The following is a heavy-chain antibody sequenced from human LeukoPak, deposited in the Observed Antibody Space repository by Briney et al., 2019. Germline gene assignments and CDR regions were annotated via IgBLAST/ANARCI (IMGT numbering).Heavy chain of an antibody. CDR3: ARGSSNYDFWSGYYPAPFYYYYYGMDV. CDR1: GFTVSSNY. CDR2: IYSGGST. Sequence: GGSLRLSCAASGFTVSSNYTSWVRQAPGKGLEWVSVIYSGGSTYYADSVKGRFTFSRDNSKNTLYPQMNSLRAEDTAVYYCARGSSNYDFWSGYYPAPFYYYYYGMDVWGQGTTVTVSS. D-gene: IGHD3-3*01. J-gene: IGHJ6*02. V-gene: IGHV3-53*01.